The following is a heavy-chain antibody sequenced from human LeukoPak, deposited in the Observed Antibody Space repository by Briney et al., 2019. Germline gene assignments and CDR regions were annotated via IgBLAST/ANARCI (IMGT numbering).Heavy chain of an antibody. J-gene: IGHJ4*02. V-gene: IGHV4-30-2*01. CDR1: GGSISSGGYS. CDR3: ARIRSGYHDY. CDR2: IYHSGST. Sequence: SEILSLTCAVSGGSISSGGYSWSWIRQPPGKGLEWIGYIYHSGSTYYNPSLKSRVTISVDRSKNQFSLKLSSVTAADTAVYYCARIRSGYHDYWGQGTLVTVSS. D-gene: IGHD5-12*01.